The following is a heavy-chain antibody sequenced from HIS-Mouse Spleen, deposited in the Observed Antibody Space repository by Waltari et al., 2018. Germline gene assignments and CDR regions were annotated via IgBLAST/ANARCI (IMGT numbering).Heavy chain of an antibody. CDR3: AREIPYSSSWYDWYFDL. V-gene: IGHV4-39*07. CDR2: IYYSGTT. D-gene: IGHD6-13*01. Sequence: QLQLQESGPGLVKPSETLSLTCTVSGGSISSSSYYWGWIRQPPGKGLVWIWSIYYSGTTYYNPSVKIRVTISVNTSKNQFALKLSSVTAADTAVYYCAREIPYSSSWYDWYFDLWGRGTLVTVSS. CDR1: GGSISSSSYY. J-gene: IGHJ2*01.